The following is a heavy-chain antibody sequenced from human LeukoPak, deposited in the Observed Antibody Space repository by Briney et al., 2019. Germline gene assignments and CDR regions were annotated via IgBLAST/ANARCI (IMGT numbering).Heavy chain of an antibody. J-gene: IGHJ4*02. CDR2: INHSGST. D-gene: IGHD2-21*01. V-gene: IGHV4-34*01. Sequence: TASETLSLTCAVYGGSFSGYYWSWIRQPPGKGLEWIGEINHSGSTNYNPSLKSRVTISVDTSKNQCSLKLSSVTAADTAVYYCARGRNDSYYFDYWGQGTLVTVSS. CDR1: GGSFSGYY. CDR3: ARGRNDSYYFDY.